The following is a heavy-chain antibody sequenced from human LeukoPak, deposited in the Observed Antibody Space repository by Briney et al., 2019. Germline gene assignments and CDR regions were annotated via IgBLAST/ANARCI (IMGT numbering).Heavy chain of an antibody. Sequence: GASVKVSCKASGYTFITYGISWVRQAPGQGLEWMGWISTYNGDTKYSQKLQGRVTMTTDTSTSTAYMELGSLRSDDTAVYYCGRGPYCSGATCYSQYFDYWGQGTLVTVSS. CDR2: ISTYNGDT. CDR1: GYTFITYG. V-gene: IGHV1-18*01. CDR3: GRGPYCSGATCYSQYFDY. J-gene: IGHJ4*02. D-gene: IGHD2-15*01.